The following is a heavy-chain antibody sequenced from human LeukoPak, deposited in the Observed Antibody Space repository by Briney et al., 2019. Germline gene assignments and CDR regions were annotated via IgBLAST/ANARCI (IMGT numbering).Heavy chain of an antibody. CDR1: GYSFDRYG. V-gene: IGHV1-18*01. J-gene: IGHJ3*02. CDR2: IGAFNGNT. D-gene: IGHD3-22*01. Sequence: ASVKVSCKASGYSFDRYGISWVRQAPGQGLEWLGWIGAFNGNTNYAQNLQGRVTMTSDTSTTTAYMELRSLSSDDTAVYYCARDFLSYDGSENHFEDTFDIWGQGTMVTVSS. CDR3: ARDFLSYDGSENHFEDTFDI.